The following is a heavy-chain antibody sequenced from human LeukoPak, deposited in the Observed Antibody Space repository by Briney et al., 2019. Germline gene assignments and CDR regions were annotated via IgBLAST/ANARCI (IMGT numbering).Heavy chain of an antibody. CDR2: IKEDGTAK. V-gene: IGHV3-7*03. Sequence: PGGSLRLSCAASGFTFSSSWMAWVRQAPGKGLEWVGNIKEDGTAKNYVVSVRGRFTISRDNAKNSSYLQMNSLRAEDTALYYCAKDIGGSYYEGGFDYWGQGTLVTVSS. CDR1: GFTFSSSW. J-gene: IGHJ4*02. D-gene: IGHD1-26*01. CDR3: AKDIGGSYYEGGFDY.